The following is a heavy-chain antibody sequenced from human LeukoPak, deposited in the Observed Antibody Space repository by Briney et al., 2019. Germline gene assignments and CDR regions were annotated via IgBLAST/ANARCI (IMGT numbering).Heavy chain of an antibody. V-gene: IGHV4-30-2*01. Sequence: SETLSLTCTVSGGSISSGGYYWSWIRQPPGKGLEWIGYIYHSGSTYYNPSLKSRVTISVDRSKNQFSLKLSSVTAADTAVYYCASSSWSKPYGSGPGGFDYWGQGTLVTVSS. J-gene: IGHJ4*02. CDR1: GGSISSGGYY. CDR2: IYHSGST. D-gene: IGHD3-10*01. CDR3: ASSSWSKPYGSGPGGFDY.